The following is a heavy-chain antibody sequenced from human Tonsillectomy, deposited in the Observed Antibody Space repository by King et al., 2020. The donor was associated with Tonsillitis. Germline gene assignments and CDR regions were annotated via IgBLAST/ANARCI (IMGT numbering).Heavy chain of an antibody. V-gene: IGHV3-23*03. CDR3: AKAVNKDIALVVTGDDAFDF. Sequence: VQLVEPGGGLVQSGGSLRLSCAASGFTFSTYVMSWVRQAPGKGLECVSVIKSDGIRTDYGDTVRGRFTISRDNSKSTLYLQMNSLRAEDTAMYYCAKAVNKDIALVVTGDDAFDFWGQGTMVSVSS. CDR1: GFTFSTYV. D-gene: IGHD2-8*02. CDR2: IKSDGIRT. J-gene: IGHJ3*01.